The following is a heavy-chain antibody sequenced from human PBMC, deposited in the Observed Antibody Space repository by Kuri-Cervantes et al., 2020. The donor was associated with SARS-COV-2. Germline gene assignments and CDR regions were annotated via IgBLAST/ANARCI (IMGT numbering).Heavy chain of an antibody. D-gene: IGHD3-10*01. CDR1: GGSFSGYY. CDR3: ARERSTMVRGAPSPDNWFDP. Sequence: GSLRLSCAVYGGSFSGYYWSWIRQPPGKGLEWIGEINHSGSTNYNPSLKSRVTVSVDTSKNQFSLKLSSVTAADTAVYYCARERSTMVRGAPSPDNWFDPWGQGTLVTVSS. CDR2: INHSGST. J-gene: IGHJ5*02. V-gene: IGHV4-34*01.